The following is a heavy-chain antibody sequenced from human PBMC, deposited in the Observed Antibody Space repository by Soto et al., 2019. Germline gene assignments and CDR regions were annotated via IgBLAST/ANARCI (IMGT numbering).Heavy chain of an antibody. D-gene: IGHD3-9*01. CDR2: IIGGDGDK. CDR3: AKDRDPDGIWTFDS. CDR1: GLTFRTFT. Sequence: GESLKISCAASGLTFRTFTMNWVRQAPGKGLEWVSGIIGGDGDKFYSDSVKGRFTISRDNSKDMLFLQMSSLRADDTAVYYCAKDRDPDGIWTFDSWGQGTLVTVSS. J-gene: IGHJ5*01. V-gene: IGHV3-23*01.